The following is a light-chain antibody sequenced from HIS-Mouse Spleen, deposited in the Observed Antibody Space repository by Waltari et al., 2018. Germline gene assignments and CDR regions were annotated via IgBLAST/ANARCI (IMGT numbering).Light chain of an antibody. CDR2: EGS. J-gene: IGLJ3*02. CDR1: SRYVGSYNL. V-gene: IGLV2-23*01. CDR3: CSYAGSSTWV. Sequence: QSALTQPASVSGSPGQSITIPCTGTSRYVGSYNLVSWHQPHPGKAPKLMIYEGSKRPSGVSNRFSGSKSGNTASLTISGLQAEDEADYYCCSYAGSSTWVFGGGTKLTVL.